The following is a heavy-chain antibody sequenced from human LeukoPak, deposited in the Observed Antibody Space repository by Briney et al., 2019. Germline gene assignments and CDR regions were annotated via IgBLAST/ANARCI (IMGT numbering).Heavy chain of an antibody. CDR1: GFTFSSYG. CDR2: IRYDGSNK. J-gene: IGHJ4*02. CDR3: AGEGNSVYYFDY. V-gene: IGHV3-30*02. Sequence: PGGPLRLSCAASGFTFSSYGMHWVRQAPGKGLEWVAFIRYDGSNKYYADSVKGRFTISRDNSKNTLYLQMNSLRAEDTAVYYCAGEGNSVYYFDYWGQGTRVTVSS.